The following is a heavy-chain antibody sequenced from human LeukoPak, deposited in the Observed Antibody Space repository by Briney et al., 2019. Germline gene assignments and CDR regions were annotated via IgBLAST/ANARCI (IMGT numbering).Heavy chain of an antibody. CDR3: AKGLRSGTYYNAFHI. D-gene: IGHD3-10*01. CDR1: GFTFSSFG. CDR2: ISDDGSNE. V-gene: IGHV3-30*18. Sequence: GGSLRLSCAASGFTFSSFGMHWVRQAPGKGLEWVALISDDGSNEYYADSVKGRFTISRDDSENTLYLQMNSLRAEDTAVYYCAKGLRSGTYYNAFHIWGQGTMVTVSS. J-gene: IGHJ3*02.